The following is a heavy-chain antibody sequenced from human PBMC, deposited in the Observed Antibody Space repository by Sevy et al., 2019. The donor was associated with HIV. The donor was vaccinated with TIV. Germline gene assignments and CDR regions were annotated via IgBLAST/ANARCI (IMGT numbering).Heavy chain of an antibody. Sequence: GGSLRLSCAASGFTFSSYGMHWVRQAPGKGLEWVAVISYDGSNKYYADSVKGRFTISRENSKNTLYLQMNSLRAEDTAVYYCAKGAVENIVVVTAILDWYFDLWGRGTLVTVSS. D-gene: IGHD2-21*02. CDR2: ISYDGSNK. J-gene: IGHJ2*01. CDR1: GFTFSSYG. CDR3: AKGAVENIVVVTAILDWYFDL. V-gene: IGHV3-30*18.